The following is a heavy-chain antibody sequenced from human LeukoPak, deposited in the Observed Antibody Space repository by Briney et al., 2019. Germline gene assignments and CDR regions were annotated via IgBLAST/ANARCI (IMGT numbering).Heavy chain of an antibody. J-gene: IGHJ6*02. Sequence: ASVTVSCTSSGYTLTSYYIHWVRQAPGQGREWMGWMNPHSGGTNYAQNFRARVSMTTDTSINTAYLELTGLTSDDTALYYCARAQRTVSGLDVWGQGTTVTVSS. CDR2: MNPHSGGT. CDR1: GYTLTSYY. D-gene: IGHD2-2*01. V-gene: IGHV1-2*02. CDR3: ARAQRTVSGLDV.